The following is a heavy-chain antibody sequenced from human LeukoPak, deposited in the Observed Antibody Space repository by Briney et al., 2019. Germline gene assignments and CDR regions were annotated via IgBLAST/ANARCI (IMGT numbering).Heavy chain of an antibody. J-gene: IGHJ4*02. Sequence: GGSLRLSCAASGFSFSSYSMHWVRQAPGKGLAWVSRIKTDGTTTTYADSVNGRLTISRDNAKNTLYLQMNSLRVEDTAVYYCARDNDWLLYDYWGRGTLVTVSS. V-gene: IGHV3-74*03. CDR1: GFSFSSYS. CDR2: IKTDGTTT. CDR3: ARDNDWLLYDY. D-gene: IGHD3-9*01.